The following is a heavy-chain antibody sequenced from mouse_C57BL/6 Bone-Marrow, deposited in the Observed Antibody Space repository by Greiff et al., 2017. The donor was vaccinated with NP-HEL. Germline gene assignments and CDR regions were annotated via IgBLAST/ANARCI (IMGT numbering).Heavy chain of an antibody. D-gene: IGHD1-1*01. CDR2: ISYDGSN. Sequence: ESGPGLVKPSQSLSLTCSVTGYSITSGYYWNWIRQFPGNKLEWMGYISYDGSNNYNPSLKNRISITRDTSKNQFFLKLNSVTTEDTATYYCAREGAMGYYGSRGYWYFDVWGTGTTVTVSS. CDR3: AREGAMGYYGSRGYWYFDV. V-gene: IGHV3-6*01. CDR1: GYSITSGYY. J-gene: IGHJ1*03.